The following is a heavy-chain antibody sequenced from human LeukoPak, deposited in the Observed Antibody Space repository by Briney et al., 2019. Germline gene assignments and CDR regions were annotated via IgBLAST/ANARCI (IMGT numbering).Heavy chain of an antibody. D-gene: IGHD5-12*01. CDR3: ARAQPGYSGYDFVY. V-gene: IGHV1-18*01. CDR2: ISAYNGNT. J-gene: IGHJ4*02. Sequence: ASVKVSCKASGYTFTSYGISWVRQAPGQGLEWMGWISAYNGNTNYAQKLQGRVTMTTDTSTSTAYMELRSLRSDDTAVYYFARAQPGYSGYDFVYWGQGTLVTVSS. CDR1: GYTFTSYG.